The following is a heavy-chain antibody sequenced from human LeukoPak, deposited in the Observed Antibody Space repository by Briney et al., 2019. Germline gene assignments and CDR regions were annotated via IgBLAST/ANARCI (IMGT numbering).Heavy chain of an antibody. CDR1: GYTFTGYY. J-gene: IGHJ4*02. Sequence: GASVKVSCKASGYTFTGYYMHWVRQAPGQGLEWMGIINPSGGSTSYAQKFQGRVTMTRDMSTSTVYMELSSLRSEDTAVYYCAREGVAAIDYWGQGTLVTVSS. CDR2: INPSGGST. CDR3: AREGVAAIDY. V-gene: IGHV1-46*01. D-gene: IGHD2-15*01.